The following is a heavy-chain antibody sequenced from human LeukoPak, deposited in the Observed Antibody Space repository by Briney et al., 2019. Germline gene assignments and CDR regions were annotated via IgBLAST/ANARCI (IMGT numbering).Heavy chain of an antibody. V-gene: IGHV1-69*13. Sequence: ASVKVSCKASGGTFSSYAISWVRQAPGQGLEWMGGIIPIFGTANYAQKFQGRVTITADESTSTAYMGLSSLRSEDTAVYYCARAHLLRSWVGGYDYQFFDYWGQGTLVTVSS. D-gene: IGHD5-12*01. CDR2: IIPIFGTA. CDR1: GGTFSSYA. J-gene: IGHJ4*02. CDR3: ARAHLLRSWVGGYDYQFFDY.